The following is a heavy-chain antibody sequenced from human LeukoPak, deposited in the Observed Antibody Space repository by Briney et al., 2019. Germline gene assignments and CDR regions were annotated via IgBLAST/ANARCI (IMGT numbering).Heavy chain of an antibody. CDR1: GFTFSSTS. D-gene: IGHD1-26*01. CDR3: ARESFDREGGTTVLDY. V-gene: IGHV3-21*01. Sequence: PGGSLRLSCAASGFTFSSTSMNWVRQAPGKGLEWVSSISSGSSYIFYADSVKGRFTISRDNAKNSLYLQMNSLRAEDTAVYYCARESFDREGGTTVLDYWGQGTLVTVSS. J-gene: IGHJ4*02. CDR2: ISSGSSYI.